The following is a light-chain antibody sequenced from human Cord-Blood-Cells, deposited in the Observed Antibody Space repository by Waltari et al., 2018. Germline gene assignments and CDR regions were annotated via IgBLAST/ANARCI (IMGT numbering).Light chain of an antibody. CDR3: SSYTSSSTV. CDR1: SSDVGGYTY. V-gene: IGLV2-14*01. CDR2: EVS. J-gene: IGLJ2*01. Sequence: QSALTQPASVSGSPGQSITISCTGTSSDVGGYTYVSWYQQYPGKAPKLMIYEVSNRPSGVSNRFSGSKSGNTASLTISGLQAEDEADYYCSSYTSSSTVFGGGTKLTVL.